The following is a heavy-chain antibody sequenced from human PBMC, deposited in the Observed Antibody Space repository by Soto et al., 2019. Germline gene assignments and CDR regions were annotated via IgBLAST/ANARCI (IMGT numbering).Heavy chain of an antibody. V-gene: IGHV4-34*01. CDR1: GGSFSCHS. CDR2: INHSGRV. Sequence: PSETLSLTCAVYGGSFSCHSWTWIRQSPGKGLEWIGDINHSGRVNYSPSLKSRVTISLDTSKNQFSLTLSAVTAADTAMYYCSTRAYDTNGYYRFDPWGRGTLVTVSS. D-gene: IGHD3-22*01. CDR3: STRAYDTNGYYRFDP. J-gene: IGHJ5*01.